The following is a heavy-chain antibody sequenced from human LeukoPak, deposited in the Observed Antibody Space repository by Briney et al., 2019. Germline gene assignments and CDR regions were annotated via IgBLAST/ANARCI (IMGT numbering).Heavy chain of an antibody. D-gene: IGHD1-1*01. CDR1: GGSFSGYY. V-gene: IGHV4-34*01. CDR2: INHSGST. CDR3: ARHRYRFDY. Sequence: SETLSLTCAVYGGSFSGYYWSWIRQPPGKGLEWIGEINHSGSTNYNPSLKSRVTISVDTSKNQFSLKLSSVTAADTAVYYCARHRYRFDYWGQGTLVTVSS. J-gene: IGHJ4*02.